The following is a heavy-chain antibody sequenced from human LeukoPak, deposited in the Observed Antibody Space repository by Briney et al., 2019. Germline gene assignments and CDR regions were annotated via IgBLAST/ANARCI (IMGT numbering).Heavy chain of an antibody. CDR2: IYYSGST. J-gene: IGHJ4*02. CDR3: ARDGLRRPPTPYCGGDCPLDY. D-gene: IGHD2-21*02. Sequence: NPSETLSLTCTVSGGSISSYYWSWIRQPPGKGLEWIGYIYYSGSTHYNPSLKSRVTISVDTSKNQFSLKLSSVTAADTAVYYCARDGLRRPPTPYCGGDCPLDYWGQGTLVSVSS. V-gene: IGHV4-59*01. CDR1: GGSISSYY.